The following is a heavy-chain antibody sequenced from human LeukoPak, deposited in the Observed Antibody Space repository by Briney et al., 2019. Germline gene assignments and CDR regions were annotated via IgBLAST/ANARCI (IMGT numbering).Heavy chain of an antibody. CDR1: GGSISSYY. CDR2: IYYSGST. V-gene: IGHV4-59*01. J-gene: IGHJ6*03. D-gene: IGHD4-17*01. Sequence: SETMSLTCSVSGGSISSYYWSWIRQPREKRQEWIGYIYYSGSTNYNPSLKSRVTISVDTSKNQFPLKLSSVTAADTAVYYCARLGTYGYYPNPYYYYYEYMDVWGKGTTVTVSS. CDR3: ARLGTYGYYPNPYYYYYEYMDV.